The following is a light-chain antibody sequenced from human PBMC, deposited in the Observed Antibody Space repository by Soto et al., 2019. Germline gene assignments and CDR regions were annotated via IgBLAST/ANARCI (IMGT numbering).Light chain of an antibody. J-gene: IGKJ5*01. CDR3: QHYGSSPPVT. Sequence: EIVLTQSPGTLSLSPGERATLSCRASQSVSSSYLAWYQQKPGQAPRLLVYGASSSATVIPDRFSGSGSGTDFPLTISRLEPEDFAVYFCQHYGSSPPVTFGQGTRLELK. CDR1: QSVSSSY. V-gene: IGKV3-20*01. CDR2: GAS.